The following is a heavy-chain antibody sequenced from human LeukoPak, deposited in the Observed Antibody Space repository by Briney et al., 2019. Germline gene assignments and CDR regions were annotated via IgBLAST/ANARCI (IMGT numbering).Heavy chain of an antibody. CDR3: AKVHYDFWSGYLDY. Sequence: GRSLRLSCVAPGLTFSSYAMHWVRQAPGKGLEWVAVIWYDGSNKYYADSVKGRFTISRDNSKNTLYLQMNSLRAEDTAVYYCAKVHYDFWSGYLDYWGQGTLVTVSS. CDR1: GLTFSSYA. CDR2: IWYDGSNK. J-gene: IGHJ4*02. D-gene: IGHD3-3*01. V-gene: IGHV3-30*07.